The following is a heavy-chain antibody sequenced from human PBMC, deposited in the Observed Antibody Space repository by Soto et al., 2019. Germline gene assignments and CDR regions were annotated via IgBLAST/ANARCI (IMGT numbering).Heavy chain of an antibody. J-gene: IGHJ5*02. CDR2: IYYTGST. D-gene: IGHD2-15*01. CDR3: ARGRALYCSGGSCYWFDP. Sequence: SETLSLTCCVSGGSISSTSYYWGWIRQPPGKGLEWIASIYYTGSTYYSPSLKSRVTISVDTSKNLFSLELNPVTAADTAVYYCARGRALYCSGGSCYWFDPWGQGTLVTVSS. V-gene: IGHV4-39*02. CDR1: GGSISSTSYY.